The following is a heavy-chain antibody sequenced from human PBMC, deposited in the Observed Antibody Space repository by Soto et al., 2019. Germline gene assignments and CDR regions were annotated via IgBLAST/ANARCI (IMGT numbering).Heavy chain of an antibody. CDR2: IHGSGETT. CDR1: GFTFSTYP. J-gene: IGHJ3*02. D-gene: IGHD3-3*01. CDR3: TKDADVYDFAFDS. Sequence: EEQLLESGGGLVQPGGSLRLSCAASGFTFSTYPMTWVRQAPGKGLEWVSSIHGSGETTYYAESVKGRFIISRDNSKNTLYLQMDSLRADDTALYYCTKDADVYDFAFDSWGQGTMVTVSS. V-gene: IGHV3-23*01.